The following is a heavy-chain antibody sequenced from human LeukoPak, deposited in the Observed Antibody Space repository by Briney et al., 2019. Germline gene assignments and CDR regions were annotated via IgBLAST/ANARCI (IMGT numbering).Heavy chain of an antibody. Sequence: GGSQRLSCAASGFTFSSYGMHWVRQAPGKGLEWVAFIRYDGSNKYYADPVKGRFTISRDNSKNTLYLQMNSLRAEDTAVYYCAKRVTARYAFDIWGQGTMVTVSS. CDR3: AKRVTARYAFDI. CDR1: GFTFSSYG. V-gene: IGHV3-30*02. D-gene: IGHD1-14*01. CDR2: IRYDGSNK. J-gene: IGHJ3*02.